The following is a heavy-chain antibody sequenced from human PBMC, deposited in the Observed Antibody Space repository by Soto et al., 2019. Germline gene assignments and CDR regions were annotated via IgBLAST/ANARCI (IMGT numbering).Heavy chain of an antibody. Sequence: QVQLVQSGAEMKRPGASVKVSCKASGYTFSKYDVSWVRQAPGQGLEWLGLISPNSGRASYSEKFQGRVTTSTDTPTTTAYLELRSLRSDDTAVYYCVRQYFDFWTDYPDFDYWGQGTLVTVSS. CDR2: ISPNSGRA. V-gene: IGHV1-18*04. D-gene: IGHD3-3*01. J-gene: IGHJ4*02. CDR3: VRQYFDFWTDYPDFDY. CDR1: GYTFSKYD.